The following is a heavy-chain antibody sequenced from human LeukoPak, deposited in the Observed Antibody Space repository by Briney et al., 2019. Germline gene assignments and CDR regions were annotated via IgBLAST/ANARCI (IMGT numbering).Heavy chain of an antibody. CDR1: GFVFGHSW. Sequence: PGGSLRVSCEASGFVFGHSWMSWVRQAPGKGLEWVANINLDGSEINYLDSLTGRLTISRDNAKDTLYLQMNGVIAEDTCVYFCVRERGYSTFDYCGQGTPVTVSS. CDR3: VRERGYSTFDY. J-gene: IGHJ4*02. D-gene: IGHD3-22*01. CDR2: INLDGSEI. V-gene: IGHV3-7*03.